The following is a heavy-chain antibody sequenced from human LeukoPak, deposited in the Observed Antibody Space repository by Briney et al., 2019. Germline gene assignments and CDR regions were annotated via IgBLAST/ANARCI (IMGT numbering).Heavy chain of an antibody. J-gene: IGHJ4*02. CDR3: ARELGSRFDY. Sequence: SAKVSCKASGGTFSSYAISWVRQAPGQGLEWMGGIIPIFGTANCAQKFQGRVTITADESTSTAYMELSSLRSEDTAVYYCARELGSRFDYWGQGTLVTVSS. CDR2: IIPIFGTA. CDR1: GGTFSSYA. V-gene: IGHV1-69*13. D-gene: IGHD3-10*01.